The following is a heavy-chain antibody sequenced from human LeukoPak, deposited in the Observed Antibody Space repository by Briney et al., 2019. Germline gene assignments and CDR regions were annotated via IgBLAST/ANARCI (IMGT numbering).Heavy chain of an antibody. J-gene: IGHJ3*02. CDR2: ISPDGSST. Sequence: GGSLRLSCAASGFTFNNYWMHWVRQAPGKGLVWVSHISPDGSSTSDADSVKGRFTISRDNAKNTLYLQMNSLRAEDTAVYYCARPRGYSSSWRDTFDIWGQGTMVTVSS. CDR3: ARPRGYSSSWRDTFDI. CDR1: GFTFNNYW. V-gene: IGHV3-74*01. D-gene: IGHD6-13*01.